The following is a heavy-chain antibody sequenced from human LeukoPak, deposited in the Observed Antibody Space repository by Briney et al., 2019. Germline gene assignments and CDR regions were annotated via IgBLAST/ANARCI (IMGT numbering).Heavy chain of an antibody. CDR3: AKPLYYYDSSGYYYGY. V-gene: IGHV3-23*01. CDR1: GFTFSSYA. J-gene: IGHJ4*02. Sequence: GGSLTLSCAASGFTFSSYAMSWVRQAPGKGLEWVSAISGSGGSTYYADSVKGRFTISRDNSKNTLYLQMNSLRAEDTAVYYCAKPLYYYDSSGYYYGYWGQGTLVTVSS. D-gene: IGHD3-22*01. CDR2: ISGSGGST.